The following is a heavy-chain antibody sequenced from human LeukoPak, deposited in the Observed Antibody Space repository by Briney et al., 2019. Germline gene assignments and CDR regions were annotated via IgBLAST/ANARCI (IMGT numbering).Heavy chain of an antibody. CDR1: GFTFDDYA. Sequence: GGSLRLSCAASGFTFDDYAMHWVRQAPGKGLEWVSGTSWNSGSIGYADSVKGRFTISRDNAKNSLYLQMNSLRAEDTALYYCAKGLGSAITMVRGVITKYYYYMDVWGKGTTVTISS. J-gene: IGHJ6*03. CDR2: TSWNSGSI. D-gene: IGHD3-10*01. CDR3: AKGLGSAITMVRGVITKYYYYMDV. V-gene: IGHV3-9*01.